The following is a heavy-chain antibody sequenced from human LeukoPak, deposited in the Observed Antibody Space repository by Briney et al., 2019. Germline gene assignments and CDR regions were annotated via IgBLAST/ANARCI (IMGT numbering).Heavy chain of an antibody. CDR2: ISAYNGNT. CDR1: GYTFTSYG. Sequence: ASVKVSCKASGYTFTSYGISWVRQAPGQGLEWMGWISAYNGNTNYAQKLQGRVTMTTDTSTSTAYMELRSLRSDDTAVYYCVRDLGYDILTGYRTYFDYWGQGALVTVSS. CDR3: VRDLGYDILTGYRTYFDY. J-gene: IGHJ4*02. D-gene: IGHD3-9*01. V-gene: IGHV1-18*01.